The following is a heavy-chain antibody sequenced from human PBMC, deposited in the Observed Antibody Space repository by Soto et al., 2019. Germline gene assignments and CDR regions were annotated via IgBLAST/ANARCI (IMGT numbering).Heavy chain of an antibody. CDR1: GGSIGSHDW. CDR2: INHSGST. J-gene: IGHJ6*02. Sequence: PSEPMCLTYTVAGGSIGSHDWWSWVRQYPGKGLEWIGEINHSGSTNYNPSLKSRVTVSVDRSKNQFSLNLISVTAADTAVYYCARVPVRNYYGAGTYKNSYYVMAVWGQGTTVTVS. CDR3: ARVPVRNYYGAGTYKNSYYVMAV. V-gene: IGHV4-4*02. D-gene: IGHD3-10*01.